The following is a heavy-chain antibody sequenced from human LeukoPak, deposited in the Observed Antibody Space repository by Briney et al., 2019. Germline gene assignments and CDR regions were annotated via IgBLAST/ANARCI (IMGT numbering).Heavy chain of an antibody. V-gene: IGHV3-53*01. Sequence: GGSLTLSCAASGLSVSTNYMNWVRQAPGKGLEWVSILYSGSSKYYTDSVKGRFTISKDNSRNTLYLHMTNLRAEDTAVYYCARVGDHYHWYLDLWGRGSLLTVSS. CDR3: ARVGDHYHWYLDL. D-gene: IGHD3-10*01. CDR2: LYSGSSK. J-gene: IGHJ2*01. CDR1: GLSVSTNY.